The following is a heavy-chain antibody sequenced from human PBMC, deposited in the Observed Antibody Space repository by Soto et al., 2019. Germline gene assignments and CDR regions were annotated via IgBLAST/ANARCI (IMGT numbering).Heavy chain of an antibody. CDR2: IIPIFGTA. CDR1: GGTFSSYA. D-gene: IGHD2-2*01. J-gene: IGHJ6*02. CDR3: ARIIVVVPAARYYYYYGMDV. V-gene: IGHV1-69*01. Sequence: QVQLVQSGAEVKKPGSSVKVSCKASGGTFSSYAISWVRQAPGQGLEWMGGIIPIFGTANYAQTFQGRVTITADESTSTAYMELSSLRSEDTAVYYCARIIVVVPAARYYYYYGMDVWGQGTTVTVSS.